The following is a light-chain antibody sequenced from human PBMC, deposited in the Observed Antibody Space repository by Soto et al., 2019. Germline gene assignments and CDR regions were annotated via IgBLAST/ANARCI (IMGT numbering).Light chain of an antibody. Sequence: QSVLTQPPSASGTPGQRVTISCSGSSSNIGSSPVNWYQQLPGTAPKLFIYSDNQRPSGVPDRFSGSKSGTSASLAISGLQSDDEADYYCAAWDDSLSGYVFGTGTKLTVL. CDR3: AAWDDSLSGYV. J-gene: IGLJ1*01. CDR2: SDN. V-gene: IGLV1-44*01. CDR1: SSNIGSSP.